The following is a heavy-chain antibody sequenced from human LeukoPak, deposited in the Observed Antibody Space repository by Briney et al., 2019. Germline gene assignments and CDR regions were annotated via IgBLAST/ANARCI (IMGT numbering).Heavy chain of an antibody. V-gene: IGHV3-21*04. CDR1: GFTFSSYS. D-gene: IGHD6-6*01. J-gene: IGHJ4*02. Sequence: PGGSLRLSCAASGFTFSSYSMNWVRLAPGKGLQWVSSISSSGNYIFYADSVKGRFTISRDNAKNSLYLQMNSLRAEDTAVYYCARWASSVDCWGQGTLVTVSS. CDR2: ISSSGNYI. CDR3: ARWASSVDC.